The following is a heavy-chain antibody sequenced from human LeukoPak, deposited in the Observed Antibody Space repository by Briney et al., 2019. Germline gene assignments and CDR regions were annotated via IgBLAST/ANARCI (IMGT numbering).Heavy chain of an antibody. CDR1: GGSFSGYY. D-gene: IGHD3-10*01. V-gene: IGHV4-34*01. J-gene: IGHJ4*02. Sequence: SETLSLTCAVYGGSFSGYYWSWIRQPPGKGLEWIGEINHSGSTNYNPSLKSRVTISVDTSKNQFSLKLSSVTAADTAVYYCASRNTLEMVRFDYWGQGTLVTVSS. CDR2: INHSGST. CDR3: ASRNTLEMVRFDY.